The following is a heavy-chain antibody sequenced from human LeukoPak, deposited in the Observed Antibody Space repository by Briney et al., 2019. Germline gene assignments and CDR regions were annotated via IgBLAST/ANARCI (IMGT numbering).Heavy chain of an antibody. CDR3: AKEDGSGRFWGYFDY. D-gene: IGHD6-19*01. CDR2: IRNDGTNK. V-gene: IGHV3-30*02. CDR1: GFTFSSHG. Sequence: PGGSLRLSCAASGFTFSSHGMHWVRQAPGKGLEWVSFIRNDGTNKFYADSVKGRFTISRDNSKNTLYLQMDSLRGEDTAVYYCAKEDGSGRFWGYFDYWGQGTLVTVSS. J-gene: IGHJ4*02.